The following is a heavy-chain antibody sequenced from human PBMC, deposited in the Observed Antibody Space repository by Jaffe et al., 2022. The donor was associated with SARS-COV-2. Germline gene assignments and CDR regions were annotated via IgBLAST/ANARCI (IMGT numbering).Heavy chain of an antibody. CDR1: GFTFSSYG. D-gene: IGHD1-26*01. V-gene: IGHV3-30*18. Sequence: QVQLVESGGGVVQPGRSLRLSCAASGFTFSSYGMHWVRQAPGKGLEWVAVISYDGSNKYYADSVKGRFTISRDNSKNTLYLQMNSLRAEDTAVYYCAKDAGRWWELGYYGYWGQGTLVTVSS. J-gene: IGHJ4*02. CDR2: ISYDGSNK. CDR3: AKDAGRWWELGYYGY.